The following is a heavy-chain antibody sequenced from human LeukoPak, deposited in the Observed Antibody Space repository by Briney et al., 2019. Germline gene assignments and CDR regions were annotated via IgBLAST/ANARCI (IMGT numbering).Heavy chain of an antibody. J-gene: IGHJ4*02. V-gene: IGHV3-21*01. CDR2: ISSSSNYI. Sequence: GGSLRLSCEASGFIFSAFGMNWVRQAPGKGLEWVSSISSSSNYIYYADSVRGRFTISRDNAKNSLYLQMNSLRGEDTAVYYCARALVTYYYDSSPDYWGQGTLVTVSS. CDR3: ARALVTYYYDSSPDY. CDR1: GFIFSAFG. D-gene: IGHD3-22*01.